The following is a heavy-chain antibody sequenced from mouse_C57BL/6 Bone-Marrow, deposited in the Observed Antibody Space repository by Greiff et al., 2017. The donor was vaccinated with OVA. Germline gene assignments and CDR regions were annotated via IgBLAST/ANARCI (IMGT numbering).Heavy chain of an antibody. Sequence: VQLQQSGAELVKPGASVKMSCKASGYTFTTYPIEWMKQNPGKSLEWIGNFHPYNDDTKYNEKFKGKATLTVEKSSSTVYLELSRLTSDDAAVDDCASGANWDWPLFDYWGQGTTLTVSS. CDR2: FHPYNDDT. J-gene: IGHJ2*01. V-gene: IGHV1-47*01. CDR1: GYTFTTYP. CDR3: ASGANWDWPLFDY. D-gene: IGHD4-1*01.